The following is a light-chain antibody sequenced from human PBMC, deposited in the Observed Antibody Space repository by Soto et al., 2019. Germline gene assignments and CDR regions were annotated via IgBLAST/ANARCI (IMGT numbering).Light chain of an antibody. CDR2: GAS. CDR1: QSVSSSY. J-gene: IGKJ4*01. Sequence: EIVMTQSPATLSLSPGERATLSCRASQSVSSSYLAWYQQKPGQAPRLLIYGASSRATGIPGRFSGSGSGTDFTLTISRLEPEDFAVYYCQQYSSSPLTFGGGTKVEIK. CDR3: QQYSSSPLT. V-gene: IGKV3-20*01.